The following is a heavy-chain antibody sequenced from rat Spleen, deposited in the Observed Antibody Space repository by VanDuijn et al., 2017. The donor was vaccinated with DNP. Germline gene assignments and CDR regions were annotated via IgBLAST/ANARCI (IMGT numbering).Heavy chain of an antibody. CDR1: GFIFSNYY. J-gene: IGHJ2*01. CDR3: VRWNSGHFDY. CDR2: ISTGGDNT. Sequence: EVQLVESGGGLVQPGRSMKLSCAASGFIFSNYYMAWVRQTPTEGLEWVTSISTGGDNTYYRDSVKGRFTISRDNAKRTLYLQMNSLRSEDMATYYCVRWNSGHFDYWGQGVMVTVSS. V-gene: IGHV5-25*01. D-gene: IGHD4-3*01.